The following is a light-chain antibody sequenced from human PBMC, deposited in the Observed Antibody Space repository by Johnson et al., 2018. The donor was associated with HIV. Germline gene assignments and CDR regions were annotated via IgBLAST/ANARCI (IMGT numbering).Light chain of an antibody. CDR3: GTWDGGLSSYV. V-gene: IGLV1-51*01. CDR2: DNN. J-gene: IGLJ1*01. Sequence: QSVLTQPPSVSAAPGQKVTISCSGSSSNIGYNSVSWYLQLPGTAPKLLIYDNNKRPSGIPDRFSGSKSGTSATLGITGLQTGDAANYYCGTWDGGLSSYVVGSGTECTVL. CDR1: SSNIGYNS.